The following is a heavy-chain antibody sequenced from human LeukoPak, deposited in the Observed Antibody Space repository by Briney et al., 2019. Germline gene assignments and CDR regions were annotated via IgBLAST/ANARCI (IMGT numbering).Heavy chain of an antibody. Sequence: PGGSLRLSCAASGFTFSNYAINWVRQAPGKGLEWISALSGSGDSTYYADSVKGRFTISRDNSKNMMYLQMNSLRAEDTAVYYCAKDVAADWGQGTTVTVSS. CDR3: AKDVAAD. CDR1: GFTFSNYA. V-gene: IGHV3-23*01. D-gene: IGHD6-13*01. CDR2: LSGSGDST. J-gene: IGHJ6*02.